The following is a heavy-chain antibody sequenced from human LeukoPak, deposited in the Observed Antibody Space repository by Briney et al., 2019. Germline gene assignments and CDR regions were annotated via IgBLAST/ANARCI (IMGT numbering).Heavy chain of an antibody. V-gene: IGHV3-48*04. Sequence: GGSLRLSCAASGFTFSSYSMNWVRQAPGKGLEWVSYISSSGSTIYYADSVKGRFTISRDNAKSSLYLQMNSLRAEDTAVYYCARGVPMGFDPWGQGTLVTVSS. J-gene: IGHJ5*02. CDR1: GFTFSSYS. D-gene: IGHD1-1*01. CDR3: ARGVPMGFDP. CDR2: ISSSGSTI.